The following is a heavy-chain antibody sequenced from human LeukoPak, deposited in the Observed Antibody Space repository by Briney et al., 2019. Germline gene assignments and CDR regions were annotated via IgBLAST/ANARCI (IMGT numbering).Heavy chain of an antibody. J-gene: IGHJ4*02. Sequence: SETLSLTCTVSGGSISSYYWSWIRQPPGKGLEWIGYIYYSGSTNYNPSLKSRVTISVDTSKNQFSLKLSSVTAADTAVYYCARLVWASSGPDYWGQGTLVTVSS. D-gene: IGHD3-22*01. CDR2: IYYSGST. V-gene: IGHV4-59*08. CDR3: ARLVWASSGPDY. CDR1: GGSISSYY.